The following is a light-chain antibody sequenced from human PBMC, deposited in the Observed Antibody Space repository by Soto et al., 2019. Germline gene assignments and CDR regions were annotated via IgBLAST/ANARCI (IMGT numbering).Light chain of an antibody. Sequence: EIVMTQSPATLSVSPGERATLSCRTSQRVSSKLAWYQQKPGQAPRVLIYGASTRATGIPARFSGSGSGTEFTLTINSLQSDDFAFYYCQHYNDWPPTWSFGQGTRVEIK. CDR1: QRVSSK. J-gene: IGKJ1*01. CDR3: QHYNDWPPTWS. CDR2: GAS. V-gene: IGKV3-15*01.